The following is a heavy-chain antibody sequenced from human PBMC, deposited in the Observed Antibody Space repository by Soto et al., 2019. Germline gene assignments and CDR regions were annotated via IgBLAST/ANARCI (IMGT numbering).Heavy chain of an antibody. CDR2: INHSGST. CDR3: ARGTSYYGYSYGRPPPNYHACAMDV. CDR1: GGSFSGYY. Sequence: SETLSLTCAVYGGSFSGYYWSWIRQPPGKGLEWIGEINHSGSTNYNPSLKNRVTISVDTSKNQFSLKLSSVTAADTAVYYCARGTSYYGYSYGRPPPNYHACAMDVWGQGTTVTVSS. D-gene: IGHD5-18*01. V-gene: IGHV4-34*01. J-gene: IGHJ6*02.